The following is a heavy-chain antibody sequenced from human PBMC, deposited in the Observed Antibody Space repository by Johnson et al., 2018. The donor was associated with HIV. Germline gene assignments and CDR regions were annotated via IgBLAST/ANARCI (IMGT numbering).Heavy chain of an antibody. J-gene: IGHJ3*02. Sequence: QVQLVESGGGVVQPGGSLRLSCAASGFPFSNYGMHWVRQAPGKGLAWVAVISYDGSDQYYAASVKGRFTISRDNSKNTQYLQMNSLRAEETDVYDCASLRDAFDIWGQGTMVTVSS. V-gene: IGHV3-30*19. CDR2: ISYDGSDQ. CDR3: ASLRDAFDI. CDR1: GFPFSNYG.